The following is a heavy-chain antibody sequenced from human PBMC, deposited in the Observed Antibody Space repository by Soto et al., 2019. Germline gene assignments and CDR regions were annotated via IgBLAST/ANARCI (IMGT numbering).Heavy chain of an antibody. CDR2: ISDSGVT. Sequence: QVQLQESGPRLVKSSETLSLVCSVSGDSIIRSFWGWIRQSPGKGLEYIGYISDSGVTDYDPSLKSRVTISVATSKNQFSLKLSSVTAADTAMYYCASGAGDFSGPDSFDIWGQGTMVTVSS. CDR3: ASGAGDFSGPDSFDI. J-gene: IGHJ3*02. V-gene: IGHV4-59*01. CDR1: GDSIIRSF. D-gene: IGHD3-10*01.